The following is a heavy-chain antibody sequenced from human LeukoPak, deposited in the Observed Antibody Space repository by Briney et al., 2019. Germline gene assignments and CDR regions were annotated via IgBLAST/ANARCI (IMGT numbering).Heavy chain of an antibody. D-gene: IGHD3-22*01. J-gene: IGHJ3*02. CDR3: ARAEHYYLSSAYYGDALDI. Sequence: SGGSLRLSCIASGMSFAGYGMNWVRQAPGKGLEWVAKISSSSEYKYYAGSVKGRFTVSRDNAKTSLYLEMDSLRVEDTALYYCARAEHYYLSSAYYGDALDIWGQGTMVTVSS. CDR1: GMSFAGYG. CDR2: ISSSSEYK. V-gene: IGHV3-21*01.